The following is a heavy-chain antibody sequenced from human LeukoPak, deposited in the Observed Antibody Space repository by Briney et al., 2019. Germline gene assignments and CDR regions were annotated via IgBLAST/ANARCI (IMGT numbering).Heavy chain of an antibody. J-gene: IGHJ4*02. D-gene: IGHD6-6*01. V-gene: IGHV4-59*01. Sequence: SETLSLTCGGSGGTISSYYWSWIRQPPGKGLEWIGCIYYSGSTNYNPSLKSRVTISVDTSKSHFSLKLSSVTAADTAVYYCARGYSSSSLYFDSWGQGTLVTVSS. CDR1: GGTISSYY. CDR2: IYYSGST. CDR3: ARGYSSSSLYFDS.